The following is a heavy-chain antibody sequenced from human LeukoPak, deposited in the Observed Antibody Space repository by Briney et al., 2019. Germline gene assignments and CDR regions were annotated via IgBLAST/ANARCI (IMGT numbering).Heavy chain of an antibody. Sequence: KPSETLSLTCAVYGGSFSGYYWSWIRQPPGKGLEWIGEINHSGSTNYNPSLKSRVTISVDTSKNQFSLKLSPVTAADTAVYYCARSSGYDILTGYFGPWGQGTLVTVSS. CDR3: ARSSGYDILTGYFGP. CDR1: GGSFSGYY. D-gene: IGHD3-9*01. V-gene: IGHV4-34*01. J-gene: IGHJ5*02. CDR2: INHSGST.